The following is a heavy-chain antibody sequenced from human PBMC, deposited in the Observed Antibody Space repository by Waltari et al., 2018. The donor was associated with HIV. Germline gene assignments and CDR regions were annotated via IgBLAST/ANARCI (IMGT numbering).Heavy chain of an antibody. J-gene: IGHJ4*02. CDR3: ARVMTTVTTFDY. CDR2: IYSGGST. Sequence: EVQLVESGGGLIQPGGSLRLSCAASGFTVGSNYMSWVRQAPGKGLEWVSVIYSGGSTYSADSVKGRFTISRDNSKNTLYLQMNSLRAEDTAVYYCARVMTTVTTFDYWGQGTLVTVSS. V-gene: IGHV3-53*01. CDR1: GFTVGSNY. D-gene: IGHD4-17*01.